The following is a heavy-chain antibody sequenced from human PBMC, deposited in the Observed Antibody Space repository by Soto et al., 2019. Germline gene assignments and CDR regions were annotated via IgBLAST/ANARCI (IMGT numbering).Heavy chain of an antibody. CDR2: VSYDATYE. J-gene: IGHJ4*02. CDR3: XXXXXXXXXXXXXDS. CDR1: GFTFRTYD. V-gene: IGHV3-30*03. Sequence: QVQLVESGGGMVQPGGSLRLSCAVSGFTFRTYDMHWVRQAPGKGLEWVAVVSYDATYENYADSVKGRFTVSRDSSKXXXXXXXXXXXXXXXXXXXXXXXXXXXXXXXXXDSWGRGTLVTVSS.